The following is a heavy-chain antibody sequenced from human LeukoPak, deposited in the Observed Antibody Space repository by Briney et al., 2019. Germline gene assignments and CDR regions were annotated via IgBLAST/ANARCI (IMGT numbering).Heavy chain of an antibody. CDR1: GFSFSSYT. J-gene: IGHJ5*02. V-gene: IGHV3-7*01. Sequence: GGSLRLSCVASGFSFSSYTLSWVRQAPGKGLEWVAKMKEDGSEIYYVDSVKGRFTICRDNAKNSLCLQMSSLTVEDTAVYYCARGGARYLDSWGQGTLVTVSS. D-gene: IGHD3-9*01. CDR2: MKEDGSEI. CDR3: ARGGARYLDS.